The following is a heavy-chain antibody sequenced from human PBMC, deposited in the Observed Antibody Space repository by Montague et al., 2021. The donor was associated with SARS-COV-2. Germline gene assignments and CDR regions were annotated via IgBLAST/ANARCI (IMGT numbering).Heavy chain of an antibody. CDR2: IYYSGNT. D-gene: IGHD5-18*01. Sequence: SETLSLTCTVSGDSISSYYWSWIRQSPGKGLEWIGYIYYSGNTNYNPSLKSRVTISVDTSKNQFSLKLRSVTAADTAVYYCARGQLWFDYWGQGTLVTVSS. V-gene: IGHV4-59*08. CDR3: ARGQLWFDY. CDR1: GDSISSYY. J-gene: IGHJ4*02.